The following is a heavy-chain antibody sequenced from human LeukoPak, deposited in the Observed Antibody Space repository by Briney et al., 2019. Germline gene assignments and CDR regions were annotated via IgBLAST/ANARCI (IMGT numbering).Heavy chain of an antibody. CDR2: ISGSGGST. CDR1: GFTFSSYA. J-gene: IGHJ4*02. V-gene: IGHV3-23*01. D-gene: IGHD3-3*01. CDR3: AKGREKGRITIFGVVINDFDY. Sequence: GGSLRLSCAASGFTFSSYAMSWVRQAPGKGLEWVSAISGSGGSTYYADSVKGRFTISRDNSKNTLYLQMNSLRAEDTAVYYCAKGREKGRITIFGVVINDFDYWGQGTLVTVSS.